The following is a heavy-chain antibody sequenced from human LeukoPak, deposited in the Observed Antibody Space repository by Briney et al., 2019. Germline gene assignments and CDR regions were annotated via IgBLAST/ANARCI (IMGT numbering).Heavy chain of an antibody. CDR1: GYAISSGYC. D-gene: IGHD1-26*01. CDR3: ARTAFGGTVPYCDYYMNV. CDR2: IYYSGST. V-gene: IGHV4-38-2*01. Sequence: SETLSLTCAVSGYAISSGYCWSWIRQPPGKGLERIGYIYYSGSTNYNPSLKSRVTISVDTSKNQFSMRLSSVTAADTAVYYCARTAFGGTVPYCDYYMNVWGKARTVTVSS. J-gene: IGHJ6*03.